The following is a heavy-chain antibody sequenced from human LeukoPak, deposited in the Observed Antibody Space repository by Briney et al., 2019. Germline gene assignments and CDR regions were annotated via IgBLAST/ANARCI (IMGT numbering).Heavy chain of an antibody. D-gene: IGHD5-24*01. Sequence: SETLSLTCAVSGYSISSGYYWGWIRQPPGKGLEWIGSIYHSGSTYYNPSLKSRVTISVDTSKNQFSLKLSSVTAADTAVYYYARARLPREFDYWGQGTLVTVSS. CDR1: GYSISSGYY. J-gene: IGHJ4*02. CDR3: ARARLPREFDY. V-gene: IGHV4-38-2*01. CDR2: IYHSGST.